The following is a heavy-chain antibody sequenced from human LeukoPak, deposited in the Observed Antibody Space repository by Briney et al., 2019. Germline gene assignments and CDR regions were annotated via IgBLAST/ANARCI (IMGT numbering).Heavy chain of an antibody. D-gene: IGHD6-19*01. CDR2: ISTTGSSI. V-gene: IGHV3-48*04. CDR3: ARVQRGIAVALDY. Sequence: GGSLRLSCAASGFTFNNYGMHWVRQAPGKGLEWVSYISTTGSSIYYADSVKGRFTISRDNVKNLLYLQMNSLRAEDTAVYYCARVQRGIAVALDYWGQGTLATVSS. CDR1: GFTFNNYG. J-gene: IGHJ4*02.